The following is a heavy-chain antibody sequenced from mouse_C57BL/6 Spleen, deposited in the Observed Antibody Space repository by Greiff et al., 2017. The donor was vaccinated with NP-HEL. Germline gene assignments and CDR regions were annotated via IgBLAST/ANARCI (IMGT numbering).Heavy chain of an antibody. V-gene: IGHV1-39*01. Sequence: VQLQQSGPELVKPGASVKISCKASGYSFTDYNMNWVKQSTGKSLEWIGVITPNYGTTSYNQKFKGQATLTVDQSSSTAYMQLNSLTSEDSAVYYGARSDDYVSRGGYFDVWGTGTTVTVAS. CDR2: ITPNYGTT. J-gene: IGHJ1*03. CDR3: ARSDDYVSRGGYFDV. D-gene: IGHD1-1*01. CDR1: GYSFTDYN.